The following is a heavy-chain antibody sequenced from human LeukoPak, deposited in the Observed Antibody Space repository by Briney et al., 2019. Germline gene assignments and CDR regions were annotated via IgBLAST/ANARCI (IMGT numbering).Heavy chain of an antibody. Sequence: GGSLRLSCAASGFTLSSYSMNWVRQAPGKGLEWVAVIWYDGSNKYYADSVKGRFTISRDNSKNTLYLQMNSLRAEDTAVYYCAKDRGDYFDYWGQGTLVTVSS. CDR1: GFTLSSYS. CDR2: IWYDGSNK. CDR3: AKDRGDYFDY. J-gene: IGHJ4*02. V-gene: IGHV3-33*06.